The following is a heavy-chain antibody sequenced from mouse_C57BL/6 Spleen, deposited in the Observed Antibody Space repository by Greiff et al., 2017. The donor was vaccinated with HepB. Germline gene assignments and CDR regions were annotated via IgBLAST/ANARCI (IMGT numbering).Heavy chain of an antibody. V-gene: IGHV5-15*01. D-gene: IGHD1-1*01. J-gene: IGHJ4*01. Sequence: EVNVVESGGGLVQPGGSLKLSCAASGFTFSDYGMAWVRQAPRKGPEWVAFISNLAYSIYYADTVTGRFTISRENAKNTLYLEMSSLRSEDTAMYYCARHSSYAMDYWGQGTSVTVSS. CDR1: GFTFSDYG. CDR2: ISNLAYSI. CDR3: ARHSSYAMDY.